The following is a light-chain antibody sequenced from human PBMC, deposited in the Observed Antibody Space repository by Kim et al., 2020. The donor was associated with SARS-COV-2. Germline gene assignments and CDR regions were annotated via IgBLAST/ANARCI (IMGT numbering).Light chain of an antibody. V-gene: IGLV3-19*01. CDR3: NSRDSTGDRLL. CDR2: DKD. Sequence: ALGQTVRITCQGDSRRKYSASWYQQRPRHAPTLVIYDKDNRPSGIPDRFSGSSSGNTVSLTITGAQAEDEGDYYCNSRDSTGDRLLFGGGTQLTVL. J-gene: IGLJ2*01. CDR1: SRRKYS.